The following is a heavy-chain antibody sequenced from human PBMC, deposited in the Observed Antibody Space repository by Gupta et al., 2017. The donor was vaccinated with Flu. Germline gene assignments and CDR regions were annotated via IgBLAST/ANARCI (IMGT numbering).Heavy chain of an antibody. CDR1: GYTFTSYD. J-gene: IGHJ6*02. Sequence: QVQLVQSGAEVKKPGASVKVSCKASGYTFTSYDLNWVRQATGQGLEWMGWMNPNSGNTGYAQKFQGRVTMTRNTSISTAYMELSSLRSEDTAVYYCARGSCSGGSCYHYYYYYGMDVWGQGTTVTVSS. CDR2: MNPNSGNT. D-gene: IGHD2-15*01. V-gene: IGHV1-8*01. CDR3: ARGSCSGGSCYHYYYYYGMDV.